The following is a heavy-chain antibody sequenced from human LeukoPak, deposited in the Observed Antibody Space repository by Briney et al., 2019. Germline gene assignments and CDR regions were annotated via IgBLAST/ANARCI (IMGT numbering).Heavy chain of an antibody. CDR3: AHRRDTSGFYWGFDTFDI. J-gene: IGHJ3*02. V-gene: IGHV2-5*02. D-gene: IGHD3-22*01. Sequence: ESGPTLVNPTQTLTLTCTFSGFSLSTSGVGVGWIRQPPGKALEWLALIYWDDDKRCSPSLKSRLTITKDTSKNQVVLTMTNMDPVDTATYYCAHRRDTSGFYWGFDTFDIWGQGTMVTVSS. CDR2: IYWDDDK. CDR1: GFSLSTSGVG.